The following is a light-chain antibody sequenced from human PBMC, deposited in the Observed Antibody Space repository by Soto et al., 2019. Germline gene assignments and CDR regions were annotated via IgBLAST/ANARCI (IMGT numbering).Light chain of an antibody. CDR1: QSVKTF. J-gene: IGKJ5*01. CDR3: QQRSNWPPIT. Sequence: IVLTQSPATLSLSPGESATLSCRASQSVKTFLVWYQQRPGQAPRLLIYDASHRAAGIPARFSGSGFGTDFTLTISSLEPEDAAVYYCQQRSNWPPITFGQGTRLENK. CDR2: DAS. V-gene: IGKV3-11*01.